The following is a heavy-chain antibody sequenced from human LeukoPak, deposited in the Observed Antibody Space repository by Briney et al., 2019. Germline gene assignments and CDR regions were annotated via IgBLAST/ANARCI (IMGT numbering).Heavy chain of an antibody. CDR3: ARLAETPMGAAFDI. J-gene: IGHJ3*02. D-gene: IGHD5-18*01. V-gene: IGHV5-51*01. CDR1: GFSFTTYW. Sequence: GESLKISCKPSGFSFTTYWIGWVRQVPGKGLEWMGVIYPGDSDTRYSPSFQGQVTISADRSISTAFLQWSSLRASDTAVYYCARLAETPMGAAFDIWGQGTMVAVSS. CDR2: IYPGDSDT.